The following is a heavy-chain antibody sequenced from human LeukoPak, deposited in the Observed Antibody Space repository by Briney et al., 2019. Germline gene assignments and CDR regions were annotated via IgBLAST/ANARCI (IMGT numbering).Heavy chain of an antibody. CDR3: AKDAEAAAGNNWFDP. J-gene: IGHJ5*02. D-gene: IGHD6-13*01. Sequence: PGGSLRLSCAASGFTFDDYAMHWVRQAPGKGLEWVSGISWNSGSIGYADSVKGRLTISRDNAKNSLYLQMNSLRAEDTALYYCAKDAEAAAGNNWFDPWGQGTLVTVSS. CDR1: GFTFDDYA. CDR2: ISWNSGSI. V-gene: IGHV3-9*01.